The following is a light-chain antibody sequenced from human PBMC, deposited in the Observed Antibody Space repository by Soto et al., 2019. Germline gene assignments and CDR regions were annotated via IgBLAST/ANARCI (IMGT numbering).Light chain of an antibody. J-gene: IGLJ1*01. V-gene: IGLV2-23*02. CDR1: SSDVGTSNL. CDR3: CSYAGSSVYV. Sequence: QSVLTQVASVSGSPGQSITISCTGTSSDVGTSNLVSWYQQHPGKAPRLMNEVIKRPSGVSNRFSGSKSGNTASLTISGLQAEDEADYYCCSYAGSSVYVFGTGTKVTVL. CDR2: EVI.